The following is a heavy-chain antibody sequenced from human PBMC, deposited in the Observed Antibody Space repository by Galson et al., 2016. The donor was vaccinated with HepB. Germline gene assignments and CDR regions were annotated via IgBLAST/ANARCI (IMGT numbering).Heavy chain of an antibody. CDR2: ISAYNGNT. Sequence: QSGAEVKKPGASVKVSCKASGYTFTTYGISWVRQAPGQGLEWMGWISAYNGNTIYAQKHQGRVTMTTDTSTSTAYMELRSLRSDDTAVYYCARDPRKIRYQLLEIYYYYYAMDVWGQGTTVTVSS. J-gene: IGHJ6*02. CDR3: ARDPRKIRYQLLEIYYYYYAMDV. V-gene: IGHV1-18*01. CDR1: GYTFTTYG. D-gene: IGHD2-2*01.